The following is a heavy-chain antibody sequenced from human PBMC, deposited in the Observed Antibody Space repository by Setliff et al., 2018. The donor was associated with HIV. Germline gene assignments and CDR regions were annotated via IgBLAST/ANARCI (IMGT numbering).Heavy chain of an antibody. CDR1: GGSISSYY. V-gene: IGHV4-59*08. CDR3: ARQSGYSYGYPTYYFDY. J-gene: IGHJ4*02. CDR2: IYNSGST. D-gene: IGHD5-18*01. Sequence: SETLSPTCTVSGGSISSYYWSWIRQPPGKGLEWIGYIYNSGSTNYNPSLKSRVTISVDTSKNQFSLKLSSVTAADTAVYYCARQSGYSYGYPTYYFDYWGQGTLVTVSS.